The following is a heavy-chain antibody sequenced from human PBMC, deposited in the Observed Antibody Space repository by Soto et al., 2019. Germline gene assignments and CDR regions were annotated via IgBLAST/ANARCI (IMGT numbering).Heavy chain of an antibody. CDR1: GFTFSSYS. CDR3: ARGERASGWYSYYFDY. V-gene: IGHV3-21*01. J-gene: IGHJ4*02. Sequence: EVQLVESGGGLVKPGGSLRLSCAASGFTFSSYSMNWVRQAPGKGLEWVSSISSSSSYIYYADAVKGRFTISRDNAKNSLYLQMNSLRAEDTAVYYCARGERASGWYSYYFDYWGQGTLVTVSS. D-gene: IGHD6-19*01. CDR2: ISSSSSYI.